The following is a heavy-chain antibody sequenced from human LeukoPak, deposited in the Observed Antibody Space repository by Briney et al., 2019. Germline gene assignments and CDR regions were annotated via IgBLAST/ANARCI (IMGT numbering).Heavy chain of an antibody. CDR1: GFTFSNAW. CDR2: IKSKTDGGTT. Sequence: PGGSLRLSCAASGFTFSNAWMSWVRQAPGKGLEWVGRIKSKTDGGTTDYAAPVKGRFTISRDDSKNTLYLQMNSLKTEDTAVYYCTTEYPSYYYYYMDVWGKGTTVTVSS. CDR3: TTEYPSYYYYYMDV. J-gene: IGHJ6*03. V-gene: IGHV3-15*01. D-gene: IGHD2-2*01.